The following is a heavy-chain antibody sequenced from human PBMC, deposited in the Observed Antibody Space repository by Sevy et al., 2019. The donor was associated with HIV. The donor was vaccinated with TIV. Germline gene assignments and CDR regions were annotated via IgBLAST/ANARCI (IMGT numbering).Heavy chain of an antibody. Sequence: ASVKVSCKASGYTFISYGISWVRQAPGQGLEWMGWISGDNGNTISAQNLQGRVIMSTDTSTSTAYMELRSLRSDDTAVYYCARDSMPTVQGIIITPYYYGMDLWGQGTTVTVSS. V-gene: IGHV1-18*01. CDR3: ARDSMPTVQGIIITPYYYGMDL. J-gene: IGHJ6*02. CDR1: GYTFISYG. CDR2: ISGDNGNT. D-gene: IGHD3-10*01.